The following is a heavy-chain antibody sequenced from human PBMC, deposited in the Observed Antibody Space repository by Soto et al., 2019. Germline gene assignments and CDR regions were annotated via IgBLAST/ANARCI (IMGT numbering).Heavy chain of an antibody. CDR2: INAGNGHT. CDR3: ARSIVVVTALDY. CDR1: GYTLTSYA. V-gene: IGHV1-3*01. D-gene: IGHD2-21*02. Sequence: ASVKVSCKASGYTLTSYAMHWVRQAPGQRLEWMGWINAGNGHTKYSQKFQVRVTITRDTSASTAYMELSSLRSEDTAVYYCARSIVVVTALDYWGQGTLVTVSS. J-gene: IGHJ4*02.